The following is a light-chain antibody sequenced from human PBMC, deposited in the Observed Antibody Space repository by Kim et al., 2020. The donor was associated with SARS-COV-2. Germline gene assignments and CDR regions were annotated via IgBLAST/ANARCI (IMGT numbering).Light chain of an antibody. CDR1: QSVLYSSNNKNY. CDR3: QQFYSTPYT. Sequence: DIVMTQSPDSLAVSLGERATINCKSSQSVLYSSNNKNYLAWYRQTPGQPPKLLIYWASTRESGVPDRFSGSGSGTDFTLTISSLQAEDVAVYYCQQFYSTPYTFGQGTKLEI. CDR2: WAS. V-gene: IGKV4-1*01. J-gene: IGKJ2*01.